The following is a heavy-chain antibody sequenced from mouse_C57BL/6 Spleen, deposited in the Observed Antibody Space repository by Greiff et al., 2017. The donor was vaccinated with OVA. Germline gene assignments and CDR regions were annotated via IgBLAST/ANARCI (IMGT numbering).Heavy chain of an antibody. V-gene: IGHV14-3*01. Sequence: EVQRVESVAELVRPGASVKLSCTASGFNIKNTYMHWVKQRPEQGLEWIGRIDPANGNTKYAPKFQGKATITADTSSNTAYRQLSSLTTEETAIYCCARREEFAYWGQGTLVTVSA. CDR2: IDPANGNT. CDR1: GFNIKNTY. J-gene: IGHJ3*01. CDR3: ARREEFAY.